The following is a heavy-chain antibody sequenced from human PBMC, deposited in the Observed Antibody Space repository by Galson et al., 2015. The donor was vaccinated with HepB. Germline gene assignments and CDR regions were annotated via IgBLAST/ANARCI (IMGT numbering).Heavy chain of an antibody. CDR3: AHNRDIVVVPAAILPGRGWFDP. D-gene: IGHD2-2*01. Sequence: PALVKPTQTLTLTCTFSGFSLSTSGVGVGWIRPPPGKALEWLALIYWDDDKRYSPSLKSRLTITKDTSKNQVVLTMTNMDPVDTATYYCAHNRDIVVVPAAILPGRGWFDPWGQGTLVTVSS. J-gene: IGHJ5*02. CDR2: IYWDDDK. V-gene: IGHV2-5*02. CDR1: GFSLSTSGVG.